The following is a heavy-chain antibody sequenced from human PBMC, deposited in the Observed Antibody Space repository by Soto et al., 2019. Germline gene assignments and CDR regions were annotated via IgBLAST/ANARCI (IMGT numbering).Heavy chain of an antibody. J-gene: IGHJ6*02. CDR2: VIPIFGTA. D-gene: IGHD5-12*01. V-gene: IGHV1-69*13. CDR3: ARGIVVATIRATYRSYYYYGMDV. Sequence: SVKVSCKASGGTFSSYAISWVRQAPGQGLEWMGGVIPIFGTANYAQKFQGRVTITADESTSTAYMELSSLRSEDTAVYYCARGIVVATIRATYRSYYYYGMDVWGQGTTVTVSS. CDR1: GGTFSSYA.